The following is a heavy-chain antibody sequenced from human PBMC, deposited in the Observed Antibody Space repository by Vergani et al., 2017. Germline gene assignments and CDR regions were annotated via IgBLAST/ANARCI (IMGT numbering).Heavy chain of an antibody. V-gene: IGHV1-69*04. CDR1: GGTFSSYA. J-gene: IGHJ4*02. CDR2: IIPLLGIA. D-gene: IGHD3-16*01. Sequence: QVQLVQSGAEVKKPGSSVKVSCKASGGTFSSYAISWVRQAPGQGLDWMGRIIPLLGIANYAQKFQGRVTLTADKSTSTAYMELSSLRSEDTAVYYCARDHGGDVYAGGQRQMDDYWGQGTLVTVSS. CDR3: ARDHGGDVYAGGQRQMDDY.